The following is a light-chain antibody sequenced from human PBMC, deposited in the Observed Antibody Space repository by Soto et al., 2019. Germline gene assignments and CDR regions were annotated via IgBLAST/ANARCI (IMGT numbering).Light chain of an antibody. J-gene: IGKJ5*01. CDR1: QSVGSN. Sequence: EVVLTQSPATLSVSPGERVTLSCRASQSVGSNLAWFQQKPGQAPRLLMYAASTRPTSIAARFSGSRSGTDFTLTISSVEPEDFAMYYCHQRNQFGQGTRLEIK. CDR2: AAS. CDR3: HQRNQ. V-gene: IGKV3D-11*03.